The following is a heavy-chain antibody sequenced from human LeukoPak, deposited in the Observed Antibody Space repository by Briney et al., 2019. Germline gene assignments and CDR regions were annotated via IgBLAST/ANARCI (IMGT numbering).Heavy chain of an antibody. CDR3: ARDKSITIFLNWFGP. CDR1: GYTFTGYY. Sequence: GASVKVSCKASGYTFTGYYMHWVRQAPGQGLEWMGWINPNSGGTNYAQKFQGRVTMTRDTSISTAYMELSRLRSDDTAMYYCARDKSITIFLNWFGPWGQGTLVTVSS. J-gene: IGHJ5*02. D-gene: IGHD3-3*01. V-gene: IGHV1-2*02. CDR2: INPNSGGT.